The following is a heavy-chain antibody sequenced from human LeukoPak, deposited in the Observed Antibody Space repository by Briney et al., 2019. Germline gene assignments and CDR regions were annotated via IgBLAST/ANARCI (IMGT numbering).Heavy chain of an antibody. CDR2: INPSGGST. Sequence: ASVKVSCKASGYTFTSYYMHWVRPAPGQGLEWMGIINPSGGSTSYAQKFQGRVTMTRDTSTSTVYMELSSLRSEDTAVYYCARVGYSGSYYGISVFDYWGQGTLVTVSS. D-gene: IGHD1-26*01. CDR1: GYTFTSYY. J-gene: IGHJ4*02. CDR3: ARVGYSGSYYGISVFDY. V-gene: IGHV1-46*01.